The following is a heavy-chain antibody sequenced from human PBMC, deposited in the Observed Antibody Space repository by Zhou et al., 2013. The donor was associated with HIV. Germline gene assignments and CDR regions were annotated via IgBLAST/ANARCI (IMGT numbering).Heavy chain of an antibody. CDR3: ARDWGYNWNYGY. Sequence: QVQLQESGPGLVKPSQTLSLTCTVSGGSISSGSYYWSWIRQPAGKGLEWIGHIYTSGSTNYNPSLKSRVTISVDTSKNQFSLKLSSVTAADTAVYYCARDWGYNWNYGYWGQGTLVTVSS. D-gene: IGHD1-7*01. CDR1: GGSISSGSYY. CDR2: IYTSGST. V-gene: IGHV4-61*09. J-gene: IGHJ4*02.